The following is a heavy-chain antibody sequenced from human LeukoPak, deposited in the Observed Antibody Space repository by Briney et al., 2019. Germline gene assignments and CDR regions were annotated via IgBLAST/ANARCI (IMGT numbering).Heavy chain of an antibody. CDR2: IKQDGSEK. J-gene: IGHJ4*02. D-gene: IGHD1-1*01. CDR3: ARKGELERRRSWDY. V-gene: IGHV3-7*03. CDR1: GFTFSSYW. Sequence: GGSLRLSCAASGFTFSSYWMSWVRQAPGKGLEWVANIKQDGSEKYYVDSVKGRFTISRDNAKNSLYLQMSSLRAEDTAVYYCARKGELERRRSWDYWGQGTLVTVSS.